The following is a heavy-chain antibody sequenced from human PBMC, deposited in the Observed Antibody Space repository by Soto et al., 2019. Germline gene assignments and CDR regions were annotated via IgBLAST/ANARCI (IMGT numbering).Heavy chain of an antibody. Sequence: EVQLVETGGGLIQPGGSLRLSCAASGFTVSTNYMTWVRQAPGKGLEWVSVIYDGGSTYYADSVKGRFTISRDNSKNTLFLQMNSLRAEDTAVYYCARAVFLDLGVVRPVDYWGQGTLVTVSS. CDR3: ARAVFLDLGVVRPVDY. V-gene: IGHV3-53*02. D-gene: IGHD3-3*01. J-gene: IGHJ4*02. CDR1: GFTVSTNY. CDR2: IYDGGST.